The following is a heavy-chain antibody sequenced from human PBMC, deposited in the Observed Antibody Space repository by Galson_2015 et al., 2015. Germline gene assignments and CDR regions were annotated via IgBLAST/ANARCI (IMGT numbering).Heavy chain of an antibody. CDR1: GFSFPTSA. Sequence: SVKVSCKASGFSFPTSAVQWVRQARGQRPEWIGWIVVGNGNADYAQKFQKRVTFTRDMSTSTAYMELSSLRSDDTAVYYCAAFLGSRPVGQFDYWGQGTLVTVSS. D-gene: IGHD2/OR15-2a*01. CDR2: IVVGNGNA. J-gene: IGHJ4*02. V-gene: IGHV1-58*01. CDR3: AAFLGSRPVGQFDY.